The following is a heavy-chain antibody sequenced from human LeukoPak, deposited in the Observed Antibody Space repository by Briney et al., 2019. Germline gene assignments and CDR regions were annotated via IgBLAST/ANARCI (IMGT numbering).Heavy chain of an antibody. CDR2: IRSKTYGETT. V-gene: IGHV3-49*03. Sequence: PGGSLRLSCTASGFIFGDYAMSWFRQAPGKGLEWVGFIRSKTYGETTEYAASVKGRFTISRDASSSVAYLQMNSLKTEDTAVYYCTRDSPAYDAFDIWGQGTMVTVSS. D-gene: IGHD2-21*01. CDR1: GFIFGDYA. J-gene: IGHJ3*02. CDR3: TRDSPAYDAFDI.